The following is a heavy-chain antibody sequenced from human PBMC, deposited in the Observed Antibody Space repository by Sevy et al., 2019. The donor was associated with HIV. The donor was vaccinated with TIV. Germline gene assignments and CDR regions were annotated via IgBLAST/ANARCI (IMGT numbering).Heavy chain of an antibody. CDR2: NSFDGTTN. V-gene: IGHV3-30*04. CDR3: AREGHSSGRARIFNI. J-gene: IGHJ3*02. D-gene: IGHD3-22*01. CDR1: EFIFRASV. Sequence: GGSLRLSCVVSEFIFRASVMHWVRQAPGKGLEWVALNSFDGTTNFNGDSMKGRFTVSRDNSKNTLYLQMNSLRDDDTALYYCAREGHSSGRARIFNIWGPGTMVTVSS.